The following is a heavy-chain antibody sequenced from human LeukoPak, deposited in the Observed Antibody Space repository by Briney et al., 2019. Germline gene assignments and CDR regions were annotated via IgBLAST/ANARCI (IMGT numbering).Heavy chain of an antibody. D-gene: IGHD1-26*01. V-gene: IGHV3-74*01. Sequence: GGSLRLSCAASGFTFSSYWMHWVRQAPGKGLVWVSRINTDGSSTSSADSVKGRFTISRDNAKNTLYLQMNSLRIDDTAVYYCATEGGSSDAFAFWGQGTKVTVSS. CDR3: ATEGGSSDAFAF. CDR1: GFTFSSYW. J-gene: IGHJ3*01. CDR2: INTDGSST.